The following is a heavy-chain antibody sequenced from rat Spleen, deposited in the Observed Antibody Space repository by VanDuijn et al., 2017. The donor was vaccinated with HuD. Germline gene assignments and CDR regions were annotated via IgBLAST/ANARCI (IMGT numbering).Heavy chain of an antibody. CDR1: GFTFSDYY. J-gene: IGHJ3*01. D-gene: IGHD1-1*01. V-gene: IGHV5-7*01. Sequence: EVQLVESGGGLVQPGRSMKLSCAASGFTFSDYYMAWVRQAPTKGLEWVATISHDGSSTYYRDSVKGRFTISRDNAKSTLYLQMDSLRSEDTATYYCTRLYYSNWFAYWGQGTLVTVSS. CDR2: ISHDGSST. CDR3: TRLYYSNWFAY.